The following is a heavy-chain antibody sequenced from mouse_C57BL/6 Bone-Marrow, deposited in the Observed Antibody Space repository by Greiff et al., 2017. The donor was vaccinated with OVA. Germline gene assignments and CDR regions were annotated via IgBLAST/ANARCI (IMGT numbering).Heavy chain of an antibody. J-gene: IGHJ2*01. D-gene: IGHD1-1*01. CDR3: TTGPFTTVVATDFDY. Sequence: VHVKQSGAELVRPGASVKLSCTASGFNIKDDYMHWVKQRPEQGLEWIGWIDPENGDTEYASKFQGKATITADTSSNTAYLQLSSLTSEDTAVYYCTTGPFTTVVATDFDYWGQGTTLTVSS. V-gene: IGHV14-4*01. CDR2: IDPENGDT. CDR1: GFNIKDDY.